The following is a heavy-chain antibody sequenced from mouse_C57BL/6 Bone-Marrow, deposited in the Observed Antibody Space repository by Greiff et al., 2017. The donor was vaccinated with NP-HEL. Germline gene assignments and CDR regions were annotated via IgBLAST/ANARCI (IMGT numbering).Heavy chain of an antibody. V-gene: IGHV1-75*01. J-gene: IGHJ3*01. CDR1: GYTFTDYY. CDR3: ARRPDPQGVFAY. CDR2: IFPGSGST. Sequence: QVQLKESGPELVKPGASVKISCKASGYTFTDYYINWVKQRPGQGLEWIGWIFPGSGSTYYNEKFKGKATLTVDKSSSTAYMLLSSLTSEDSAVYFCARRPDPQGVFAYWGQGTLVTVSA.